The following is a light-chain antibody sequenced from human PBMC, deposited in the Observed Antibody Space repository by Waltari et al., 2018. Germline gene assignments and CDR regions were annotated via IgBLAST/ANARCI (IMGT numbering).Light chain of an antibody. Sequence: QSVLTQPPSVSAAPGQRVTLSSSGSSSNIENNYISWYQQVPGTAPQLLIYDNNKRPSGIPDRFSGSKSGTSATLDITGLQTGDEADYYCGAWDTSLSTVMFGGGTKLTVL. CDR3: GAWDTSLSTVM. CDR2: DNN. V-gene: IGLV1-51*01. J-gene: IGLJ3*02. CDR1: SSNIENNY.